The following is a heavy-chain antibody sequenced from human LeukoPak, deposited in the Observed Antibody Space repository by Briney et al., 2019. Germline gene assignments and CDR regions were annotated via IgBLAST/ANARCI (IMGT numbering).Heavy chain of an antibody. CDR1: GGSISSGDYY. D-gene: IGHD6-6*01. CDR2: IYYSGST. Sequence: PSETLSLTCTVSGGSISSGDYYWGWIRQPPGKGLEWIGYIYYSGSTYYNPSLKSRVTISVDTSKNQFSLKLSSVTAADTAVYYCARFHSSSSEHAFDIWGQGTMVTVSS. CDR3: ARFHSSSSEHAFDI. J-gene: IGHJ3*02. V-gene: IGHV4-30-4*01.